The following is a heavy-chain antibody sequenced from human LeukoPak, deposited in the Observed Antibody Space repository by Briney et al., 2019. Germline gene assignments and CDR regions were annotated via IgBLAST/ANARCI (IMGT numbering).Heavy chain of an antibody. CDR1: GGSISSYY. CDR3: ARIEDYGGNSVNY. CDR2: IYYSGST. V-gene: IGHV4-59*01. J-gene: IGHJ4*02. D-gene: IGHD4-23*01. Sequence: PSETLSLTCTVSGGSISSYYWSWIRQPPGKGLEWIGYIYYSGSTNYNPSLKSRVTISVDTSKNQFSLKLSSVTAADTAVYYCARIEDYGGNSVNYWGQGTLVTVSS.